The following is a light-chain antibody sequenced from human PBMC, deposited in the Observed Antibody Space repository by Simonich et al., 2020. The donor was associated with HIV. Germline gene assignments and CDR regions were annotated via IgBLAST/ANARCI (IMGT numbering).Light chain of an antibody. V-gene: IGKV4-1*01. CDR1: RSVLYSSNNKTY. J-gene: IGKJ3*01. CDR3: QQYYSSPPT. CDR2: WAS. Sequence: DIVMTQSPDSLAVSLGERATINCKSSRSVLYSSNNKTYLAWYQQKPGQPPKLLIYWASTRESGVPDRCSGSGSGTDFTLTISSLQAEDVAVYYCQQYYSSPPTFGPGTKVDIK.